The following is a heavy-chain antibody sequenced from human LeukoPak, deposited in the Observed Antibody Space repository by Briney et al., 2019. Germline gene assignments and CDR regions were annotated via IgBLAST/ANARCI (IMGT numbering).Heavy chain of an antibody. Sequence: GGSLRLSCAASGFTFSSSWMTWVRQAPGKELEWVANIKQDGSEQYYVDSVKGRFTISRDNTKNSLFLQMDSLRPEDTAVYYCARDSSNSGSGKYYNDWGQGTLVTVSS. CDR1: GFTFSSSW. CDR3: ARDSSNSGSGKYYND. D-gene: IGHD3-10*01. CDR2: IKQDGSEQ. V-gene: IGHV3-7*01. J-gene: IGHJ4*02.